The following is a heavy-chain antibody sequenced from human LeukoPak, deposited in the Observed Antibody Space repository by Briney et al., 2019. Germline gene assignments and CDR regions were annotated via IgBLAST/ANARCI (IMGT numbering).Heavy chain of an antibody. J-gene: IGHJ4*02. CDR2: ISGSGGST. D-gene: IGHD6-6*01. CDR3: AKDPRSMAALGEDY. Sequence: GGSLRLSCAASGFTFSSYAMSWVRQAPGKGLEWVSAISGSGGSTYYADSVKGRFTTSRDNSKNTLYLQMNSLRAEDTAVYYCAKDPRSMAALGEDYWGQGTLVTVSS. CDR1: GFTFSSYA. V-gene: IGHV3-23*01.